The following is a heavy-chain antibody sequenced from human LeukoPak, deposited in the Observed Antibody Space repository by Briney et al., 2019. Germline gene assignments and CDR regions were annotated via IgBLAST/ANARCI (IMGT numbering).Heavy chain of an antibody. J-gene: IGHJ4*02. CDR2: IRSKANSYAT. Sequence: EGSLRLSCAASGFTFSGSAMHWVRQASGKGLEWVGRIRSKANSYATAYAASVKGRFTISRDDSKNTAYLQMNSLKTEDTAVYYCTRHEVVALEAADYWGQGTLVTVSS. V-gene: IGHV3-73*01. CDR1: GFTFSGSA. D-gene: IGHD2-15*01. CDR3: TRHEVVALEAADY.